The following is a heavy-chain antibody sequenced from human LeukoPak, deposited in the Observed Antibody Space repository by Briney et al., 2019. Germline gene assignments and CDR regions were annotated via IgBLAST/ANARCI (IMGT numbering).Heavy chain of an antibody. V-gene: IGHV3-30*04. D-gene: IGHD6-19*01. J-gene: IGHJ4*02. Sequence: GGSLRLSCSASGFTFSSYAMHWVRQAPGKGLEWVAVISYDGSNKYYADSVMGRFTISRDNSKNTLYLQMNSLRAQDTAVYYCARSPSSGWYYFDYWGQGTLVTVPS. CDR1: GFTFSSYA. CDR3: ARSPSSGWYYFDY. CDR2: ISYDGSNK.